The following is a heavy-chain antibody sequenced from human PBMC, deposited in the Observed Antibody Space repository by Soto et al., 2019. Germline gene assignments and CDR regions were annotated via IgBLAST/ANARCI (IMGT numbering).Heavy chain of an antibody. CDR3: ATSKPLYNWNYYYYYYGMDV. Sequence: QVQLVESGGGVVQPGRSLRLSCAASGFTFSSYAMHWVRQAPGKGLEWVAVISYDGSNKYYADSVKGRFTISRDNSKNTLYLQMNSLRAEDTAVYYCATSKPLYNWNYYYYYYGMDVWGQGTTVTVSS. CDR2: ISYDGSNK. J-gene: IGHJ6*02. V-gene: IGHV3-30-3*01. D-gene: IGHD1-20*01. CDR1: GFTFSSYA.